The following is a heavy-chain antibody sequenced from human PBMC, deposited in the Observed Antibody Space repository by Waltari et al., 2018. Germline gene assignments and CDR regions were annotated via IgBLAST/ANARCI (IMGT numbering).Heavy chain of an antibody. Sequence: QVQLQQWGAGLLKPSETLSLTCAVYGGSFSGYYWSWIRQPPGKGLEWIGEINHSGSTNYNPSLQSRVTISVDTSKNQFSLKLSSLTAADTAVYYCARPRLGTDAFDIWGQGTMVTVSS. CDR1: GGSFSGYY. D-gene: IGHD7-27*01. CDR2: INHSGST. V-gene: IGHV4-34*01. CDR3: ARPRLGTDAFDI. J-gene: IGHJ3*02.